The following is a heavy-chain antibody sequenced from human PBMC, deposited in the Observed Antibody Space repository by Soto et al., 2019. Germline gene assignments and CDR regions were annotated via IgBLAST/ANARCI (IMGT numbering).Heavy chain of an antibody. J-gene: IGHJ5*02. CDR2: INAGNGNT. CDR3: ASMQVPAVGQVFWFDP. D-gene: IGHD2-2*01. V-gene: IGHV1-3*01. Sequence: QVQLVQSGAEVKKPGASVKVSCKASGYTFTNYTIHWVRQAPGQSLEWMGWINAGNGNTQYSQNLQGRVTIIRDTSASTVYMELSSLRSEDSAVYYCASMQVPAVGQVFWFDPWGQGTLVTVSS. CDR1: GYTFTNYT.